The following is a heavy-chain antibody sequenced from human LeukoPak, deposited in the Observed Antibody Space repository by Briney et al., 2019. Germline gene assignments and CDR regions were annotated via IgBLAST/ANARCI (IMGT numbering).Heavy chain of an antibody. J-gene: IGHJ6*03. V-gene: IGHV1-2*04. D-gene: IGHD2-8*01. CDR2: INPNSGDP. Sequence: ASVKLSCKAAGYTFTDSYIHWLRQAPGQGLEWMGRINPNSGDPNYPQNLHGWGTVTRATSISTTYMEMSSLTSGDTAVYYSARSAGHCNNGVCFTDYYIDVWGTGTTVTVSS. CDR1: GYTFTDSY. CDR3: ARSAGHCNNGVCFTDYYIDV.